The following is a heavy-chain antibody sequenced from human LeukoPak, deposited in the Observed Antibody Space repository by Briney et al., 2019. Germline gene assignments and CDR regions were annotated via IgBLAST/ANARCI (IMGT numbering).Heavy chain of an antibody. CDR1: GYIFMNYW. J-gene: IGHJ3*02. CDR3: ARLSMKDTLDT. D-gene: IGHD2/OR15-2a*01. Sequence: GESLKISCQASGYIFMNYWIGWVRQLAGEGLEWMAIIYPGDSDTKYSPSFQDQVTISADKSINTAYLHWRSLKATDTAMYYCARLSMKDTLDTWGLGTGVTVSS. V-gene: IGHV5-51*01. CDR2: IYPGDSDT.